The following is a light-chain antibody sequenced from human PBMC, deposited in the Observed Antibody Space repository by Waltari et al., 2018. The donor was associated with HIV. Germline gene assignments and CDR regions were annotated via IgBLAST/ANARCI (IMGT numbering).Light chain of an antibody. CDR3: AAWDDSLNGPV. V-gene: IGLV1-44*01. CDR2: SSN. J-gene: IGLJ2*01. CDR1: SSNIETNT. Sequence: QSVLTQAPSASGTPGPRVTISCSGSSSNIETNTVNWYQQPPGPAPKLLIYSSNQRPSGVPARFSGSKSGTSASLASSGLQSEDEADYYCAAWDDSLNGPVFGGGTKLTVL.